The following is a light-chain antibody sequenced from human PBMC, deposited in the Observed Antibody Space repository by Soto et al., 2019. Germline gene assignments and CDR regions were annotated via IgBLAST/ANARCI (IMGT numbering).Light chain of an antibody. Sequence: ENVLTQSPDTLSLSPGERATPSCRASQSVSSYLAWYQQNPGRAPRLFMDDSSSRATGIPARFSGSGSGTDFSLTISSLEPDEFAVHYWLQLLTFGGGTKVEI. J-gene: IGKJ4*01. CDR1: QSVSSY. CDR3: LQLLT. CDR2: DSS. V-gene: IGKV3-11*01.